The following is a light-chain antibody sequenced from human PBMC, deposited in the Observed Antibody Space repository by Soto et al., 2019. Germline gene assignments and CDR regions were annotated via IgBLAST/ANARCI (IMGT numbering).Light chain of an antibody. Sequence: EIVLTQSPDTLSLSPGERATLSCRASQIVNGNNLAWYQQKAGQAPRLLIYGASSRPGGIPDKFSGSGSGTDFTFTINRLEPEDFAGYYCQQYGRSPYTFAQGTKLEI. J-gene: IGKJ2*01. CDR3: QQYGRSPYT. CDR1: QIVNGNN. CDR2: GAS. V-gene: IGKV3-20*01.